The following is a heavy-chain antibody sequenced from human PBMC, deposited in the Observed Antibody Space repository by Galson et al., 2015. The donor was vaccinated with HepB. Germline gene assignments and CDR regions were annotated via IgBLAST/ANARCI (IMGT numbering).Heavy chain of an antibody. CDR2: IYYSGST. D-gene: IGHD6-6*01. CDR1: GGSISSSSYY. CDR3: ARLSYSSSSKPWDY. V-gene: IGHV4-39*01. J-gene: IGHJ4*02. Sequence: TLSLTCTVSGGSISSSSYYWGWIRQPPGKGLEWIGSIYYSGSTYYNPSLKSRVTISVDTSKNQFSLKLSSVTAADTAVYYCARLSYSSSSKPWDYWGQGTLVTVSS.